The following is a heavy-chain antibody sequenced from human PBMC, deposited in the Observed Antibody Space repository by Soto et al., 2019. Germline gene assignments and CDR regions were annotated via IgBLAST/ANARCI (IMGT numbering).Heavy chain of an antibody. CDR3: ARRSPDTAMVTSDY. Sequence: SETLSLTCTVSGGSISSGSYYWGWIRQPPEKWLEWIGSVYYSGSTYYNPSLKSRVTISVDTSKNQFSLKLSSVTAADTAVYYCARRSPDTAMVTSDYCGQGTLVTVSS. CDR2: VYYSGST. CDR1: GGSISSGSYY. V-gene: IGHV4-39*01. D-gene: IGHD5-18*01. J-gene: IGHJ4*02.